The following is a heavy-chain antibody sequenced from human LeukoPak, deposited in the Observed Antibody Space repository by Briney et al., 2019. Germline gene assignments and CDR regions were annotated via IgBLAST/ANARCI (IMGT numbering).Heavy chain of an antibody. J-gene: IGHJ4*02. CDR2: IIPIFGTA. D-gene: IGHD3-9*01. Sequence: EASVKVSCKASGGTFSSYAISWVRQAPGQGLEWMGGIIPIFGTANYAQKFQGRVTITADESTSTAYMELSSLRPEDTAVYYCANYDILTGYHFDYWGQGTLVTVSS. CDR3: ANYDILTGYHFDY. CDR1: GGTFSSYA. V-gene: IGHV1-69*13.